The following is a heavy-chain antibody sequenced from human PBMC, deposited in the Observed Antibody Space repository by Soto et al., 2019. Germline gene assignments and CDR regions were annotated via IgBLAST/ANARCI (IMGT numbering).Heavy chain of an antibody. D-gene: IGHD6-19*01. Sequence: SETLSLTCAVYGGSFSGYYWSWIRQPPGKGLEWIGEINHSGSTNYNPSLKSRVTISVDTSKNQFSLKLSSVTAADTAVYYCARGRRAVAGIRGYFDYWGQGTLVTVSS. V-gene: IGHV4-34*01. CDR1: GGSFSGYY. CDR3: ARGRRAVAGIRGYFDY. CDR2: INHSGST. J-gene: IGHJ4*02.